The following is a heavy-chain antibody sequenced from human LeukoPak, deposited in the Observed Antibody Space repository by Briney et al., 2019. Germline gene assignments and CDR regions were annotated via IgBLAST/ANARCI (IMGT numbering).Heavy chain of an antibody. Sequence: SETLSLTCTVSGGSINSYYWSWIRQPPGKGLEWIGYIYYSGSTNYNPSLKSRVTISVDTSKNQFSLKLSSVTAADTAVYYCASQRVAAANWYFDLWGRGTLVTVSS. D-gene: IGHD6-13*01. V-gene: IGHV4-59*08. CDR2: IYYSGST. CDR3: ASQRVAAANWYFDL. J-gene: IGHJ2*01. CDR1: GGSINSYY.